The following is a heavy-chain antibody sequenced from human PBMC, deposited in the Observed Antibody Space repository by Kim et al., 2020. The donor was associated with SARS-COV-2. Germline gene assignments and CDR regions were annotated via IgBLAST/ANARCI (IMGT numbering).Heavy chain of an antibody. Sequence: ANYAQKFQGRVTITADKSTSTAYMELSSLRSEDTAVYYCASSTSIVALDVWGQGTTVTVSS. D-gene: IGHD5-12*01. CDR3: ASSTSIVALDV. V-gene: IGHV1-69*02. J-gene: IGHJ6*02. CDR2: A.